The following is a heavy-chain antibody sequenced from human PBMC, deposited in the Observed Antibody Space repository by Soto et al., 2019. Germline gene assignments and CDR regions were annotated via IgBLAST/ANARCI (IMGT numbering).Heavy chain of an antibody. CDR2: IYSGGST. D-gene: IGHD3-22*01. CDR3: AREGTYYYDSSGYSFDY. V-gene: IGHV3-53*01. J-gene: IGHJ4*02. Sequence: EVQLVESGGGLIQPGGSLRLSCAASGVTVSSNYMSWVRQAPGKGLEWVSVIYSGGSTYYADSVKGRFTISRDNSKNTLYLHMNSLRAEDTAVYYCAREGTYYYDSSGYSFDYWGQGTLVTVSS. CDR1: GVTVSSNY.